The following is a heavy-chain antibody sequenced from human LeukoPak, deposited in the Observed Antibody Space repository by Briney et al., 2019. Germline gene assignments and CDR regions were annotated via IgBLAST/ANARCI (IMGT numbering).Heavy chain of an antibody. D-gene: IGHD6-6*01. Sequence: PSETLSLTCTVSVGSISSYYWIWIRQPAGKGLEWIGRIYTSGSTNYNPSLKSRVTMSVDTSKNQFSLKLSSVTAADTAVYYCASSYSSSSGLVFDYWGQGTLVTVSS. CDR1: VGSISSYY. CDR3: ASSYSSSSGLVFDY. J-gene: IGHJ4*02. CDR2: IYTSGST. V-gene: IGHV4-4*07.